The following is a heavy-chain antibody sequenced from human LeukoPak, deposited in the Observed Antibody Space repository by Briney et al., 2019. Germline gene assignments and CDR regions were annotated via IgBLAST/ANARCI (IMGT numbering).Heavy chain of an antibody. CDR1: GFTVSSNY. Sequence: GGSLRLSCAASGFTVSSNYMSWVRQAPGKGLEWVSVLYSGGTTYYADSVKGRFTISRDNAKNSLYLQMNSLRAEDTAVYYCARDAYDYVWGSYRPGIMDVWGKGTTVTVSS. J-gene: IGHJ6*03. CDR2: LYSGGTT. V-gene: IGHV3-66*01. CDR3: ARDAYDYVWGSYRPGIMDV. D-gene: IGHD3-16*02.